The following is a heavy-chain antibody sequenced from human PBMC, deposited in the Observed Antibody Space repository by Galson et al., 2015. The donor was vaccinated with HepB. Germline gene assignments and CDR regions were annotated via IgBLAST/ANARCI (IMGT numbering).Heavy chain of an antibody. D-gene: IGHD3-16*01. J-gene: IGHJ6*02. CDR3: ARDGWGRGKYGMDV. CDR1: GFTFSSYG. CDR2: IWYDGSNK. V-gene: IGHV3-33*08. Sequence: SLRLSCAASGFTFSSYGMHWVRQAPGKGLEWVAVIWYDGSNKYYADSVKGRFTISRDNSKNTLYLQMNSLRAEDTAVYYCARDGWGRGKYGMDVWGQGTTVTVSS.